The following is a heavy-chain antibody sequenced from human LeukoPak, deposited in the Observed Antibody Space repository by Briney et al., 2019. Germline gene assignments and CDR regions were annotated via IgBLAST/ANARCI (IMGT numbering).Heavy chain of an antibody. Sequence: NLGGSLRLSCAASGFTFSSYRMNWVRQAPGKGLEWVSSISSSSSYIYYADSVKGRFTISRDNAKKSLYLQMNSLRAEDTAVYYCARDGEVLPPKYYFDYWGQGTLVTVSS. D-gene: IGHD2-21*01. CDR3: ARDGEVLPPKYYFDY. CDR2: ISSSSSYI. CDR1: GFTFSSYR. V-gene: IGHV3-21*01. J-gene: IGHJ4*02.